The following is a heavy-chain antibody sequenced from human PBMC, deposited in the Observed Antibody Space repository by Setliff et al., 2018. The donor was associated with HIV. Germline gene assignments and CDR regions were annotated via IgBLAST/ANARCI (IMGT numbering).Heavy chain of an antibody. Sequence: PSETLSLTCTVSGDSIRGYYWSWIRQPPGKGLEWMGYVFYTGFAAYNPSLKSRLTISVDTSKGQFSLTLTSVTAADTAVYYYARAVVVPAAMWEGYYYYYMDVWGKGTTVTVSS. CDR2: VFYTGFA. J-gene: IGHJ6*03. V-gene: IGHV4-59*08. CDR3: ARAVVVPAAMWEGYYYYYMDV. CDR1: GDSIRGYY. D-gene: IGHD2-2*01.